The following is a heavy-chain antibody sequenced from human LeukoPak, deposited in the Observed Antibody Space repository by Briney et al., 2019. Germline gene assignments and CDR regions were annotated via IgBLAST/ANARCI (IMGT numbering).Heavy chain of an antibody. V-gene: IGHV3-7*01. J-gene: IGHJ5*02. D-gene: IGHD4-17*01. CDR2: IKEDESEK. Sequence: GGSLRLSCAGSGFSFGDHSMSWVRQAPGKGLEWVANIKEDESEKYYVGSVQGRFTISRDNSKNTLYLQMNSLRAEDTAVYYCAKVADGDYGWFDPWGQGTLVTASS. CDR1: GFSFGDHS. CDR3: AKVADGDYGWFDP.